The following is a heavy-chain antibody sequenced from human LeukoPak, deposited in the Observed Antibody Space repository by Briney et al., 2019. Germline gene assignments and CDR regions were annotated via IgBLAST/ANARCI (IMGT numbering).Heavy chain of an antibody. CDR1: GYTFTAYY. D-gene: IGHD2-2*01. Sequence: ASVKVSCKASGYTFTAYYMHWVRQAPGQGLEWMGWINPDSGGTKYAQKFQDRVTMTRDTSISTAYMELNRLRSDDTAVYYCAREGLTYCSTINCPFDYWGQGTLVTVSS. CDR2: INPDSGGT. CDR3: AREGLTYCSTINCPFDY. J-gene: IGHJ4*02. V-gene: IGHV1-2*02.